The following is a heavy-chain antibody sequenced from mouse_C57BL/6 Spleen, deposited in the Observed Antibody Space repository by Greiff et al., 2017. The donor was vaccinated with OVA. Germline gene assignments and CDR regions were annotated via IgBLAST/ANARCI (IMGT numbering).Heavy chain of an antibody. CDR3: ARGGDSTGSYYYAMDY. V-gene: IGHV1-39*01. CDR1: GYSFTDYN. J-gene: IGHJ4*01. Sequence: EVQLQQSGPELVKPGASVKISCKASGYSFTDYNMHWVKQSNGKSLEWIGVINPNYGTTSYNQKFKGKATLTVAQSSSTAYMQLNSLTSDDSDVYYCARGGDSTGSYYYAMDYWGQGTSVTVSS. D-gene: IGHD3-2*02. CDR2: INPNYGTT.